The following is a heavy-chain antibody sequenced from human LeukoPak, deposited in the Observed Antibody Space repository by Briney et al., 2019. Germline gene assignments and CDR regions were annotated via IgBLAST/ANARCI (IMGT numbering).Heavy chain of an antibody. Sequence: SETLSLTCTVSSGSISSYYWSWIRQPPGKGLEWIGYIYYSGSTNYNPSLKSRVTISVDTSKNQFSLKLSSVTAADTAVYYCAGIRGYSGYDYVRTSYYYYGMDVWGQGTTVTVSS. CDR3: AGIRGYSGYDYVRTSYYYYGMDV. CDR2: IYYSGST. D-gene: IGHD5-12*01. CDR1: SGSISSYY. V-gene: IGHV4-59*01. J-gene: IGHJ6*02.